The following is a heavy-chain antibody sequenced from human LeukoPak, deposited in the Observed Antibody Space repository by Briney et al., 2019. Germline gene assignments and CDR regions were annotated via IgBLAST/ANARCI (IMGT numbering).Heavy chain of an antibody. CDR3: ATRGTWVQPVDH. Sequence: SETLSLTCTVSGGSIRSSDYYWAWIRQPPGKGLEWIGNIYYSGTTYYSPSLKSRITMSVDTSNNHFSLRLTSVTAADTAVYYCATRGTWVQPVDHWGQGALVIVPS. CDR2: IYYSGTT. CDR1: GGSIRSSDYY. V-gene: IGHV4-39*02. D-gene: IGHD1-26*01. J-gene: IGHJ5*02.